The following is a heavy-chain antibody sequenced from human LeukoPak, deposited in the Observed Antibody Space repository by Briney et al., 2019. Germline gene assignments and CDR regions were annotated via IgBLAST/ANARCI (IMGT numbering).Heavy chain of an antibody. Sequence: SETLSLTCTVSGGSISSSNYYWGWIRQPPGKGLEWIGSIYYSGSTYYNPSLKSRVTISVDTSKNQFSLKLSSVTAADTAVYYCARRRYYGSGSQYYFDYWGQGTLVTVSS. CDR3: ARRRYYGSGSQYYFDY. CDR2: IYYSGST. D-gene: IGHD3-10*01. V-gene: IGHV4-39*01. J-gene: IGHJ4*02. CDR1: GGSISSSNYY.